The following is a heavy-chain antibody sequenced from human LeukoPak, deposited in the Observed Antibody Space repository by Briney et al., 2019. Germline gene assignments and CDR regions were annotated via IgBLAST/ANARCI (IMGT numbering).Heavy chain of an antibody. Sequence: GASVKVSCKASGGTFSSFAISWVRQVPGQGLEWMGRIIPILGIANYAQKFQGRVTITADKSTSTAYMELSSLRSEDTAVYYCATRKIDYYDSTRGLDYWGQGTLVTVSS. D-gene: IGHD3-22*01. J-gene: IGHJ4*02. CDR3: ATRKIDYYDSTRGLDY. V-gene: IGHV1-69*04. CDR2: IIPILGIA. CDR1: GGTFSSFA.